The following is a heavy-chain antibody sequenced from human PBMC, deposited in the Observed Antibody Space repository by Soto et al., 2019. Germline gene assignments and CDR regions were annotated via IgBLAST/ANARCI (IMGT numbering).Heavy chain of an antibody. CDR1: GFTFSSYS. V-gene: IGHV3-21*01. D-gene: IGHD2-15*01. Sequence: GGSLRLSCAASGFTFSSYSMNWVRQAPGKGLEWVSSISSSSSYIYYADSVKGRFTISRDNAKNSLYLQMNSLRAEDTAVYYCARPLGYCSGGSCYSEDDAFEIWGQGTMVTVSS. CDR2: ISSSSSYI. CDR3: ARPLGYCSGGSCYSEDDAFEI. J-gene: IGHJ3*02.